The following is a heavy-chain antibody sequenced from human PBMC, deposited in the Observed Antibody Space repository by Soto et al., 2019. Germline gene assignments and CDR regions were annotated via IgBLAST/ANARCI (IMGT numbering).Heavy chain of an antibody. J-gene: IGHJ6*02. V-gene: IGHV1-18*01. CDR2: ISAYNGNT. CDR1: GYTFTSYG. CDR3: ATLTGNTEYYYYYNGMDV. Sequence: QVQLVQSGAEVKKPGASVKVSCKASGYTFTSYGISWVRQAPGQGLEWMGWISAYNGNTNYAQKLQGRVTMTTDTSTSTAYMALRSMRSDDKAVYSCATLTGNTEYYYYYNGMDVWGQGTTVTVSS. D-gene: IGHD1-7*01.